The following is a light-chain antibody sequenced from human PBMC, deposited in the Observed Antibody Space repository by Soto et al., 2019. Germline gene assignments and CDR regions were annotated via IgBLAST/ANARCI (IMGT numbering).Light chain of an antibody. CDR1: QSISAW. CDR2: KMS. CDR3: QQSHDTPPT. V-gene: IGKV1-5*03. J-gene: IGKJ1*01. Sequence: DIQMTQSPSTLFASVGDTVTITCRASQSISAWLAWYQQRPGKAPKLLIYKMSASERGVPSRFSGSGSGTEFTLTISSLQPEDFAIYYCQQSHDTPPTFGQGTKVEIK.